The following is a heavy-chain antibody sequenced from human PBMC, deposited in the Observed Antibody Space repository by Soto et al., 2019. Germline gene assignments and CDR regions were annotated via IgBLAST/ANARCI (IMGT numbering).Heavy chain of an antibody. J-gene: IGHJ4*02. CDR2: IVDGVSS. CDR3: ARGRHRNPDY. CDR1: GGSIGTFY. Sequence: PSETLSLTCTVSGGSIGTFYWTWIRQTPGKGLEWIGYIVDGVSSKYNPSLKSRVTISVEKSKNQFSLQLSSVSTADTAVYYCARGRHRNPDYWGQGTLVTVSS. V-gene: IGHV4-59*01. D-gene: IGHD4-4*01.